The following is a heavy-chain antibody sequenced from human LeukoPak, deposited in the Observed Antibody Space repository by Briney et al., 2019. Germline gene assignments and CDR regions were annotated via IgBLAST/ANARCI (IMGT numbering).Heavy chain of an antibody. CDR2: INTNTGNP. J-gene: IGHJ4*02. V-gene: IGHV7-4-1*02. CDR1: GYTFTSYA. Sequence: ASVKVSCKASGYTFTSYAMNWVRQAPGQGLEWMGWINTNTGNPTYAQGFTGRFVFSLDTSVSTAYLQISSLKAEDTAVYYCARADIVVVPAAIASFHYWGQGTLVTVSS. D-gene: IGHD2-2*01. CDR3: ARADIVVVPAAIASFHY.